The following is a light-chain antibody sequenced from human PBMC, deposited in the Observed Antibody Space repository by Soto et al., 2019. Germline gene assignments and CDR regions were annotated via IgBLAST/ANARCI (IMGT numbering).Light chain of an antibody. CDR3: QQRSNWPPD. CDR1: QSVSSY. CDR2: DAS. V-gene: IGKV3-11*01. J-gene: IGKJ4*01. Sequence: EIVLTQSPATLSLSPGEGATLSCRASQSVSSYLAWYQQKPGQAPRLLIYDASNRATGIPARFSGSGSGTDFTLTISSLEPEDFAVYYCQQRSNWPPDFGGGTKVEIE.